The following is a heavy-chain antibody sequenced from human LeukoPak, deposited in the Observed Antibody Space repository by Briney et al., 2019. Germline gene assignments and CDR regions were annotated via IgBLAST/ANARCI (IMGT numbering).Heavy chain of an antibody. CDR1: GFTFSNYV. V-gene: IGHV3-23*01. CDR2: LNTGGGGT. Sequence: PGGSLRLSCAASGFTFSNYVMSWDRQAPGKGLQWVSSLNTGGGGTNYADSVKGRFTISRDNSKNTLYLQMNSLRAEDTAKYYCTKSPYSSSWYGDYWGQGTLVTVSS. CDR3: TKSPYSSSWYGDY. D-gene: IGHD6-13*01. J-gene: IGHJ4*02.